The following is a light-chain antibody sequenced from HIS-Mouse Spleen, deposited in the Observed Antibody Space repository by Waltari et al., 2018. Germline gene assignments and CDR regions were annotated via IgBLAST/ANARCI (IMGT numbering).Light chain of an antibody. CDR2: EDS. CDR3: YSTDSSGNHRV. Sequence: SYELTQPPSVSVSPGQTARITCSGDALPKKYAYWYQQKSGQAPVLAIYEDSKRPSGSRERVSGSSSGTMATLTISGAQVEDEADYYCYSTDSSGNHRVFGGGTKLTVL. CDR1: ALPKKY. V-gene: IGLV3-10*01. J-gene: IGLJ2*01.